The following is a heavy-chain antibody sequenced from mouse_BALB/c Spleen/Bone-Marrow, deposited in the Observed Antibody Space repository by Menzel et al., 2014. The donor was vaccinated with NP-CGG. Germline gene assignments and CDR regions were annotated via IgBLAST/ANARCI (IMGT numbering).Heavy chain of an antibody. CDR1: GYSFTGYN. CDR3: ARSYNSFDF. CDR2: VDPYYGAT. Sequence: VQLQQSGPELEKPGASVKISFKASGYSFTGYNMNWVKQYNGQSLEWIGNVDPYYGATTYNQKFKGKATLTVDKSSSTAYMQLERLTSEDSAVYYCARSYNSFDFWGQGTTLTVSS. J-gene: IGHJ2*01. V-gene: IGHV1-39*01.